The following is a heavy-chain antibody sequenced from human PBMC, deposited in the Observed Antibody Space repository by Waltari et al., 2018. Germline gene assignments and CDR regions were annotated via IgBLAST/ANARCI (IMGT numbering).Heavy chain of an antibody. D-gene: IGHD3-16*01. J-gene: IGHJ4*02. Sequence: QVQLQESGPGLVKPSQTLSLTCTVSGGSITRGSNYWSWIRQPAGKRLEWIGHIYATGTNHDNPSLNGRVTISIDPSKNQFSLTLSSVTAADTAVYYCARETAMISFGGSTTADYWGQGTRVTVSS. CDR1: GGSITRGSNY. V-gene: IGHV4-61*09. CDR3: ARETAMISFGGSTTADY. CDR2: IYATGTN.